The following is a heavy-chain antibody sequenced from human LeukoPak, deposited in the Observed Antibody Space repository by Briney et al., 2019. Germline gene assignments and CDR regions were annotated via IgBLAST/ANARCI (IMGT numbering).Heavy chain of an antibody. J-gene: IGHJ4*02. D-gene: IGHD6-19*01. V-gene: IGHV3-30-3*01. CDR3: ARGYSGWYGEYYFDY. CDR2: ISYDGSNK. Sequence: GGSLRLSCAASGFTFSSYAMHWVRQAPGKGLEWVAVISYDGSNKYYADSVKSRFTISRDNSKNTLYLQMNSLRAEDTAVYYCARGYSGWYGEYYFDYWGQGTLVTVSS. CDR1: GFTFSSYA.